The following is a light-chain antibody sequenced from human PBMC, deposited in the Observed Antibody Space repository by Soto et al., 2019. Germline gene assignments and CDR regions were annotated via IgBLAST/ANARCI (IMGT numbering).Light chain of an antibody. V-gene: IGKV3-20*01. CDR1: QSVSSSY. CDR3: QQYGSSPGYT. Sequence: EIVLTQSPGTLSLSPGERATLSCRASQSVSSSYLAWYQQKPGQAPRLLIYGASGRATGIPDRFSGSGSGTDFTLTTSRREPEDFAVYYCQQYGSSPGYTFGQGTKLEIK. CDR2: GAS. J-gene: IGKJ2*01.